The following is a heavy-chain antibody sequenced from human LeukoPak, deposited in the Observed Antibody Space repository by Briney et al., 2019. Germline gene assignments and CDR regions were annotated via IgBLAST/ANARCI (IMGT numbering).Heavy chain of an antibody. CDR1: GYTFTAYY. Sequence: SVKVSCKASGYTFTAYYIHWVRQAPGQGLEWVGWINPNSGGTNLAQKFQGRVTMTRDTSVSTVYMELSSLRSDDTAVYYCARQWLGSQCFDPWGQGTLVTVSS. CDR3: ARQWLGSQCFDP. J-gene: IGHJ5*02. D-gene: IGHD6-19*01. V-gene: IGHV1-2*02. CDR2: INPNSGGT.